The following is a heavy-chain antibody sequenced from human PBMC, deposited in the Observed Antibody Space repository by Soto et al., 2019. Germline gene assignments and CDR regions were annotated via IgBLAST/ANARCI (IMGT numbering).Heavy chain of an antibody. CDR3: ASSAGYSSGWYFDY. D-gene: IGHD6-19*01. CDR2: IYYSGST. V-gene: IGHV4-59*08. J-gene: IGHJ4*02. CDR1: GGSISSYY. Sequence: SETLSLTCTVSGGSISSYYWSWIRQPPGKGLEWIGYIYYSGSTNYNPSLKSRVTISVDTSKNQFSLKLSSVTAADTAVYYCASSAGYSSGWYFDYWGQGTLGTVSS.